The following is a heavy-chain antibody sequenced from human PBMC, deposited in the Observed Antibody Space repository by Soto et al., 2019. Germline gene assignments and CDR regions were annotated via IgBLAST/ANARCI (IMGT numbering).Heavy chain of an antibody. CDR3: ARDGRYSYGGYYFDY. CDR1: GFTFSSYA. Sequence: QVQLVESGGGVVQPGRSLRLSCAASGFTFSSYAMHWVRQAPGKGLEWVAVISYDGSNKYYADSVKGRFTISRDNSKNTLYLQMNSLRAEDTAVYYCARDGRYSYGGYYFDYWGQGTLVTVSS. J-gene: IGHJ4*02. D-gene: IGHD5-18*01. CDR2: ISYDGSNK. V-gene: IGHV3-30-3*01.